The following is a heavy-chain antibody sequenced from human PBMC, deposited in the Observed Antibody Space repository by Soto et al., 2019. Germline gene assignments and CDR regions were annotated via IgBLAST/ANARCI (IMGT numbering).Heavy chain of an antibody. Sequence: QLQLQESGPGLVKPSETLSLTCTVSGGSISSSSYYWGWIRQPPGKGLEWIGSIYYSGSTYYNPSIKSRVTISVDTSKNQFSLKLRSVTDADTAVYYCATLWFGEADYWGQGTLVTVSS. CDR1: GGSISSSSYY. CDR2: IYYSGST. D-gene: IGHD3-10*01. J-gene: IGHJ4*02. CDR3: ATLWFGEADY. V-gene: IGHV4-39*01.